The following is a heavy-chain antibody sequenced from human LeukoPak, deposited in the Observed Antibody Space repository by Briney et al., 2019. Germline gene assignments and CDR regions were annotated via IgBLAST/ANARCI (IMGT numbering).Heavy chain of an antibody. D-gene: IGHD3-10*01. CDR1: GGSFSGYY. CDR3: ARRGIVWFGDSKTRFDY. CDR2: INHSGST. J-gene: IGHJ4*02. Sequence: SETLSPTCAVYGGSFSGYYWSWIRQPPGKGLEWIGEINHSGSTKYNPSLKSRVTISVDTSKNQFSLKLSSVTAADTAVYYCARRGIVWFGDSKTRFDYWAREPWSPSPQ. V-gene: IGHV4-34*01.